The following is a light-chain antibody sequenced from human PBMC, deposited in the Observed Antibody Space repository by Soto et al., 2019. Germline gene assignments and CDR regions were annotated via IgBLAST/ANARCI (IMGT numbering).Light chain of an antibody. J-gene: IGLJ1*01. CDR2: DDN. CDR3: GSWDSSLSAYV. Sequence: QSVLTQPPSVSAAPGQKVSISCSGSSSNIGGNSVSWYQQLLGTAAKLLIYDDNKRPSGIPDRFSGSKSGTSATLGITGFQTGDEADYYCGSWDSSLSAYVFGTGTKVTVL. V-gene: IGLV1-51*01. CDR1: SSNIGGNS.